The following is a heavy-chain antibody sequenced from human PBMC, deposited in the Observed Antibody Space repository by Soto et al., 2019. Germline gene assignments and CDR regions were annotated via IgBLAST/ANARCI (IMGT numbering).Heavy chain of an antibody. V-gene: IGHV4-59*08. CDR3: ARHLWVGSSWYLGAFDI. CDR2: IYYSGST. Sequence: QVQLQESGPGLVKPSETLSLTCTVSGDSISNYYWSWIRQPPGKGLEWIGYIYYSGSTNYNPSLKRRFTISVDTSKNQFSLKLSSVTAADTAVYYCARHLWVGSSWYLGAFDIWGQGTMVTVSS. J-gene: IGHJ3*02. CDR1: GDSISNYY. D-gene: IGHD6-13*01.